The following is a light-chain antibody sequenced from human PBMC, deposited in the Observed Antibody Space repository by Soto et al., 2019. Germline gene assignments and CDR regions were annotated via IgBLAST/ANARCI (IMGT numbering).Light chain of an antibody. CDR1: QSVSSSY. J-gene: IGKJ3*01. V-gene: IGKV3-20*01. CDR2: GAS. CDR3: QQYGSSPEVT. Sequence: EIVLTQSPGTLSLSPGERATLSCRASQSVSSSYLAWYQQKPGQAPRLLIYGASSRATGIPDRFSGSGSGTDCTLTISRLEPEDFAVYYCQQYGSSPEVTFGPGTKVDIK.